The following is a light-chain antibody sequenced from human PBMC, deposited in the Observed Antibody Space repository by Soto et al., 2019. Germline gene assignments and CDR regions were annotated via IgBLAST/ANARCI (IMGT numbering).Light chain of an antibody. Sequence: QSALTQPASVSGSPGQSITISCTGTSNDVGGYNYVSWYQQHPGKAPKLMIYEVSLRPLGVSNRFSGSRSDNTASLTISGLQAEDEAHYSCSSYASSSTWVFGGGTKLTVL. CDR2: EVS. V-gene: IGLV2-14*01. CDR3: SSYASSSTWV. J-gene: IGLJ3*02. CDR1: SNDVGGYNY.